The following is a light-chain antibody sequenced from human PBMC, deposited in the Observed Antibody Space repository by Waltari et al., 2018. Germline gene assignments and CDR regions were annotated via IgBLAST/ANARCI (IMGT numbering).Light chain of an antibody. CDR2: EVT. CDR1: SSHGGNSNL. V-gene: IGLV2-23*02. Sequence: QSGLAQPASPSGSPGQSITIPCTGTSSHGGNSNLVSWYQQRPGKAPQLLIYEVTKRAPGTSDRFSASKSGNTASLSISGLQAQEDEADYYCCSYVGLGTYVFGTGTKVTV. CDR3: CSYVGLGTYV. J-gene: IGLJ1*01.